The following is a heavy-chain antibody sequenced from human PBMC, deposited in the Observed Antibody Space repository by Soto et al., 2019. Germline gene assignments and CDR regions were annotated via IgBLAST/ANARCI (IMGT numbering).Heavy chain of an antibody. CDR2: FDPEDGET. J-gene: IGHJ6*02. V-gene: IGHV1-24*01. CDR1: GYTLTELS. D-gene: IGHD6-13*01. Sequence: GASVKVSCKVSGYTLTELSMHWVRQAPGKGLEWMGGFDPEDGETIYAQKFQGRVTMTEDTSTDTAYMELSSLRSEDTAVYYCATDRSPGPAAAGHVYYYYYGMDVWGQGTTVTVSS. CDR3: ATDRSPGPAAAGHVYYYYYGMDV.